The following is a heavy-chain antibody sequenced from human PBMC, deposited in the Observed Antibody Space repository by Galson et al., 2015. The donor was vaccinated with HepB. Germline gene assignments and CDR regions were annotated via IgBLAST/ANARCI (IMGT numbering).Heavy chain of an antibody. V-gene: IGHV7-4-1*02. D-gene: IGHD3-16*02. Sequence: SVKVSCKASGYTFTSYAMNWVRQAPGQGLEWMGWINTNTGNPTYAQGFTGRFVFSLDTSVSTAYLQISSLKAEDTAVYYCARDSYYDYIWGSYRSSYYFDYWGQGTLVTVSS. CDR3: ARDSYYDYIWGSYRSSYYFDY. CDR2: INTNTGNP. J-gene: IGHJ4*02. CDR1: GYTFTSYA.